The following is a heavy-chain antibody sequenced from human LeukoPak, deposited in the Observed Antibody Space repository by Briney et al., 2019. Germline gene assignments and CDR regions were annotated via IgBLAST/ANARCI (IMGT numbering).Heavy chain of an antibody. D-gene: IGHD1-26*01. CDR3: ARHMGRSYSKGLDV. J-gene: IGHJ6*04. V-gene: IGHV4-59*05. Sequence: SETLSLTCTVSGGSISSYYWSWIRQPPGKGLEWIGSIYYSGSTYYNPSLKSRVTISVDTSKNQFSLKLSSVTAADTAVYYCARHMGRSYSKGLDVWGKGTTVTVSS. CDR1: GGSISSYY. CDR2: IYYSGST.